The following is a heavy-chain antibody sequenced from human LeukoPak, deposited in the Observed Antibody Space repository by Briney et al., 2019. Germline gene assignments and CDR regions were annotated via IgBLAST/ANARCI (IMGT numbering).Heavy chain of an antibody. Sequence: SETLSLTCAVYGGSFSGSYWSWIRQPPGKGLEWIGEINHSGSTNYNPSLKSRVTISVDASKNQFSLKLSSVAAEDTAVYYCARDFWNYGRNWFYPPGPGTLVTVSS. CDR3: ARDFWNYGRNWFYP. CDR1: GGSFSGSY. J-gene: IGHJ5*02. D-gene: IGHD1-7*01. CDR2: INHSGST. V-gene: IGHV4-34*01.